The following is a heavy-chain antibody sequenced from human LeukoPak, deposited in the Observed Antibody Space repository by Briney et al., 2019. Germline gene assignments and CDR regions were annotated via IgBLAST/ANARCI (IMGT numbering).Heavy chain of an antibody. CDR1: GFTFSSFW. Sequence: GGSLRLSCAASGFTFSSFWMHWVRQAPGKGLVWVSRINTDGSSTSYADSVKGRITISRDNAKNTLYLQTNSLRAEGTAVYYCSRGEFSSRWGDSWGQGTLVTVSS. CDR2: INTDGSST. J-gene: IGHJ4*02. CDR3: SRGEFSSRWGDS. V-gene: IGHV3-74*01. D-gene: IGHD6-13*01.